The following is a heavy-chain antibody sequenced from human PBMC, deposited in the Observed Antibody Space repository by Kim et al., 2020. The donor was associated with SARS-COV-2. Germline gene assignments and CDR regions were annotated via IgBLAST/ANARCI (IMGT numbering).Heavy chain of an antibody. J-gene: IGHJ6*02. CDR2: IWYDGSNK. D-gene: IGHD5-12*01. V-gene: IGHV3-33*01. CDR1: GFTFSSYG. CDR3: ARGSMGDGYNYLNYYYYYGMDV. Sequence: GRSLRLSCAASGFTFSSYGMHWVRQAPGKGLEWVAVIWYDGSNKYYADSVKGRFTISRDNSKNTLYLQMNSLRAEDTAVYYCARGSMGDGYNYLNYYYYYGMDVWGQGTTVTVSS.